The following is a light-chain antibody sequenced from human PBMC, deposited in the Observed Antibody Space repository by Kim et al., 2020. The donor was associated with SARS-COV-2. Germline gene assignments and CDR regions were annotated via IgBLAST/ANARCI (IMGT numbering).Light chain of an antibody. Sequence: QSALTQPPSASGSPGQSVTISCTGTSSDVGNYNYLSWYQQHPGKAPKLMIYEVIKRPSGVPDRFSGSKSGNTASLTVSGLQAEDEADYYCSSYAGSNKVVFGGGTQLTVL. CDR3: SSYAGSNKVV. J-gene: IGLJ2*01. CDR2: EVI. CDR1: SSDVGNYNY. V-gene: IGLV2-8*01.